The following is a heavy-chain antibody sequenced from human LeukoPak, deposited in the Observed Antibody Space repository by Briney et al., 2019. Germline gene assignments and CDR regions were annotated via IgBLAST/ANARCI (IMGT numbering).Heavy chain of an antibody. CDR1: GFTFNDYY. J-gene: IGHJ4*02. CDR3: ARNPGPGTLDN. D-gene: IGHD6-13*01. CDR2: ISSSGGHT. Sequence: GGSLRLPCAASGFTFNDYYMSWIRQAPGKGLEWVSFISSSGGHTNYADSVKGRFTISRDNAKNSLYLQMNSLRAEDTAVYYCARNPGPGTLDNWGQGTLVTVSS. V-gene: IGHV3-11*06.